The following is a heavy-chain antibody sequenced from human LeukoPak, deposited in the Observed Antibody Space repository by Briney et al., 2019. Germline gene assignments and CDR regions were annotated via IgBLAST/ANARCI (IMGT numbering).Heavy chain of an antibody. D-gene: IGHD7-27*01. CDR1: GFTFSSYS. V-gene: IGHV3-21*01. Sequence: GGSLRLSCAASGFTFSSYSMNWVRQAPGKGLEWVSSITRTSSYIYYTDSMKGRFTISRDNAKKSLYLQMNTLRAEDTALYYCARAPSAGDYYPWYFDLWGSGTLVTVSS. CDR3: ARAPSAGDYYPWYFDL. CDR2: ITRTSSYI. J-gene: IGHJ2*01.